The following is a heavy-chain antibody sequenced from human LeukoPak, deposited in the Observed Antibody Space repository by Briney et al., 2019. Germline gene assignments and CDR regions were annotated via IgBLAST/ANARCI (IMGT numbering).Heavy chain of an antibody. Sequence: GGSLRLSCTASGFTFDDYGMSWVRQAPGKGLEWVSGINWNGGSTGYADSVKGRFTISRDNAKNSLYLQMNSLRAEDTALYYCARLGVGATRDAFDIWGQGTMVTVSS. CDR2: INWNGGST. D-gene: IGHD1-26*01. J-gene: IGHJ3*02. CDR3: ARLGVGATRDAFDI. CDR1: GFTFDDYG. V-gene: IGHV3-20*04.